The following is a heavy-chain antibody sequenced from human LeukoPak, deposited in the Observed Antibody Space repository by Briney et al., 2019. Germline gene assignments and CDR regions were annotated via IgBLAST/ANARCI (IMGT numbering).Heavy chain of an antibody. J-gene: IGHJ6*03. Sequence: SETLSLTCTVSGGSISSSSYYWGWIRQPPGTGLEWIGSIYYGGSTYYNPSLKSRVTISVDTSKSQFSLKLNSVTAADTAVYYCAREHCSGGSCYSIYYYYYMDVWGKGTTVTVSS. V-gene: IGHV4-39*07. CDR1: GGSISSSSYY. CDR3: AREHCSGGSCYSIYYYYYMDV. D-gene: IGHD2-15*01. CDR2: IYYGGST.